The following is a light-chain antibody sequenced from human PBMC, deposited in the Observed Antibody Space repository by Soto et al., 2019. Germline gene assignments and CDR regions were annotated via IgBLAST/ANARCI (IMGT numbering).Light chain of an antibody. Sequence: AIRMTQSPSSFSASTGDRVTITCRASQGISSYLAWYQQKPGKAPKLLIYAASTLQSGVPSRFSGSGSGTEFTLTISGLLPEDFATYYCQQLESYPSTFGGGTNV. CDR2: AAS. CDR3: QQLESYPST. CDR1: QGISSY. V-gene: IGKV1-8*01. J-gene: IGKJ4*01.